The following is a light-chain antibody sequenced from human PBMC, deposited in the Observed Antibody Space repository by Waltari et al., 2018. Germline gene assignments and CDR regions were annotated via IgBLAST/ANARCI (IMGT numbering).Light chain of an antibody. CDR3: QQYNNWPFT. CDR2: GAS. J-gene: IGKJ3*01. Sequence: EIVMTQSPAILSASPGERATLPCRASQSVSNNLARYQQKPGQAPRLLIYGASTRATGNPARFSGSGSGTVFTRTIISLRSEHFAVYYCQQYNNWPFTFGPGIKVDIK. CDR1: QSVSNN. V-gene: IGKV3-15*01.